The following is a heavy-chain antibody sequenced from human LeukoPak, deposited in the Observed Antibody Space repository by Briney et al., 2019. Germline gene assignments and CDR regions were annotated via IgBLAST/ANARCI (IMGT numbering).Heavy chain of an antibody. CDR1: GFTFDDYG. Sequence: GGSLRLSCAASGFTFDDYGMSWVRQAPGKGLEWVSGINWNGGSTGYADSVKGRFTISRDNAKNSLYLQMDSLRAEDTALYYCAKDMAAYYYASGNIDYWGQGTLVTVPS. CDR2: INWNGGST. CDR3: AKDMAAYYYASGNIDY. D-gene: IGHD3-10*01. J-gene: IGHJ4*02. V-gene: IGHV3-20*04.